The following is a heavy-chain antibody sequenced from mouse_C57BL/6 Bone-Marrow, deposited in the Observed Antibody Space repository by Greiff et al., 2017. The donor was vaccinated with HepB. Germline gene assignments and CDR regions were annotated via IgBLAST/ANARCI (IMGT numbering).Heavy chain of an antibody. J-gene: IGHJ2*01. D-gene: IGHD2-12*01. CDR1: GYTFTSYW. Sequence: QVQLQQPGAELVKPGASVKLSCTASGYTFTSYWMHWVKQRTGQGLEWIGMIHPNSGSTNYNAKFKSKATLTVDKSSSTAYMQLSSLTSEDSAVYYCARRYRVYFDYWGQGTTLTVSS. CDR2: IHPNSGST. CDR3: ARRYRVYFDY. V-gene: IGHV1-64*01.